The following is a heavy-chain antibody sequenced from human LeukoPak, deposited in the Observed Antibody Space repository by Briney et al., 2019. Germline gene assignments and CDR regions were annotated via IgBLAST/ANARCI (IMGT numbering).Heavy chain of an antibody. J-gene: IGHJ4*02. D-gene: IGHD1-26*01. Sequence: ATVKVSCKVSGYTLTELSMHWVRHPPGKGLERMGGFDPEDGETIYAQKFQGRVTMTEDTSTDTAYMELSSLRSEDTAVYYCATGNVGSYSLFDYWGQGTLVTVSS. V-gene: IGHV1-24*01. CDR2: FDPEDGET. CDR3: ATGNVGSYSLFDY. CDR1: GYTLTELS.